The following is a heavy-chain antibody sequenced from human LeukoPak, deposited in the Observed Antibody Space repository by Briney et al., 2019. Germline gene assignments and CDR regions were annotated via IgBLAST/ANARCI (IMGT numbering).Heavy chain of an antibody. V-gene: IGHV4-30-4*01. CDR1: GGSISSGDYY. CDR3: AAPSSGYCSSTSCYTPTYYYYMDV. D-gene: IGHD2-2*02. Sequence: SETLSLTCTVSGGSISSGDYYWSWIRQPPGKGLEWIGYIYYSGSTYYNPSLKSRVTISVDTSKNQFSLKLSSVTAADTAVYYCAAPSSGYCSSTSCYTPTYYYYMDVWGKGTTVTVSS. CDR2: IYYSGST. J-gene: IGHJ6*03.